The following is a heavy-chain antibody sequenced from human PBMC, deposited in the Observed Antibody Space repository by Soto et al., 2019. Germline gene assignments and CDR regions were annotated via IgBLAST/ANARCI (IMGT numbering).Heavy chain of an antibody. J-gene: IGHJ4*02. CDR3: AKDLSIVVGVAATLDY. Sequence: QVQLVESGGGVVQPGRSLRLSCAASGFTFSSYGMHWVRQAPGKGLEWVAVISFDGSNKYYADSVKGRFTISRDNSKNTLSLQMNSLRAEDTAVYYCAKDLSIVVGVAATLDYWGQGTLVTVSS. V-gene: IGHV3-30*18. CDR1: GFTFSSYG. CDR2: ISFDGSNK. D-gene: IGHD2-15*01.